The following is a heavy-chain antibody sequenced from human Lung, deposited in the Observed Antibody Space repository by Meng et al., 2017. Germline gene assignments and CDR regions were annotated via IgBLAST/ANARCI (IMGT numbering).Heavy chain of an antibody. D-gene: IGHD6-13*01. J-gene: IGHJ4*02. Sequence: VQPVGAGGGWVKPGGSLRLSCVASGFSFTDAWMSWVRQAPGKGLEWVGRIKSNSDGGTTDYAAPVKGRFTISRDDSKNTLYLQMNSLITEDTAVYFCATGAAAADHWGQGTLVTVSS. CDR1: GFSFTDAW. V-gene: IGHV3-15*01. CDR2: IKSNSDGGTT. CDR3: ATGAAAADH.